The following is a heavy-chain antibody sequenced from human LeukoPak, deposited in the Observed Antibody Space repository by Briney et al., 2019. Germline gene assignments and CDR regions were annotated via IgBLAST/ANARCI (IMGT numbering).Heavy chain of an antibody. D-gene: IGHD3-10*01. Sequence: GRSLRLSRAASGFTFSSYAMHWVRQAPGKGLEWVAVISYDGSNKYYADSVKGRFTISRDNSKNTLYLQMNSLRAEDTAVYYCAILLSPFGEDTFDIWGQGTMVTVSS. CDR2: ISYDGSNK. CDR3: AILLSPFGEDTFDI. CDR1: GFTFSSYA. V-gene: IGHV3-30*04. J-gene: IGHJ3*02.